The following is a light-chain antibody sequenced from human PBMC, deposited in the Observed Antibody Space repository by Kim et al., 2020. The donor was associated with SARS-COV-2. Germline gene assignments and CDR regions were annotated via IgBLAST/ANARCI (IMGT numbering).Light chain of an antibody. CDR1: QSFSSSY. CDR2: AAS. V-gene: IGKV3-20*01. J-gene: IGKJ2*01. Sequence: EIVLTQSPGTLSLFPGERATLSCRASQSFSSSYLAWYQQKPGQAPRLLMYAASSRAPGIPDRFSGSASGTDFTLSINRLEPDDLAVYYCLHYHTSYTFGRGTKLEI. CDR3: LHYHTSYT.